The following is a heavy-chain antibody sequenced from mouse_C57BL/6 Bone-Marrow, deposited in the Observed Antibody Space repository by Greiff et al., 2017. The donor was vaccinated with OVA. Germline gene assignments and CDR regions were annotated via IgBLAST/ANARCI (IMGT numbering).Heavy chain of an antibody. V-gene: IGHV1-4*01. CDR1: GYTFTSYT. CDR3: AQLGRFAY. D-gene: IGHD4-1*02. Sequence: QVQLKESGAELARPGASVKMSCKASGYTFTSYTMHWVKQRPGQGLEWIGYINPSSGYTKYNQKFKDKATLTADKSSSTAYMQLSSLTSEDSAVYYCAQLGRFAYWGQGTLVTVSA. J-gene: IGHJ3*01. CDR2: INPSSGYT.